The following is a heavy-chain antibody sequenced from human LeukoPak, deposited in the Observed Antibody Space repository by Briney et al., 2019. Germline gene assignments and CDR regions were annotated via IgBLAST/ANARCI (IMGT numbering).Heavy chain of an antibody. Sequence: GASVKVSCKASGYTFTSYGISWVRRAPGQGLEWMGGIIPIFGTANYAQKFQGRVTITADESTSTAYMELSSLRSEDTAVYYCARAPSRVAGKDYYYGMDVWGQGTTVTVSS. CDR2: IIPIFGTA. V-gene: IGHV1-69*13. CDR3: ARAPSRVAGKDYYYGMDV. D-gene: IGHD6-19*01. J-gene: IGHJ6*02. CDR1: GYTFTSYG.